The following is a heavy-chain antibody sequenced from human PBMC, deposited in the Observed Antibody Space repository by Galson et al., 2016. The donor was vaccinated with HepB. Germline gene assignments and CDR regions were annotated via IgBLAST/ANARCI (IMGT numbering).Heavy chain of an antibody. D-gene: IGHD1-1*01. CDR3: AKDVWRGSGTDYYGMDV. Sequence: SLRLSCAAHGFTFSSYGMHWVRQAPGKGLEWVAVISYDGSDKYYADSVKGRFTISRDNSKNTLYLQMSSLRAEDTAVYYCAKDVWRGSGTDYYGMDVWGQGTTVTVSS. J-gene: IGHJ6*02. CDR2: ISYDGSDK. V-gene: IGHV3-30*18. CDR1: GFTFSSYG.